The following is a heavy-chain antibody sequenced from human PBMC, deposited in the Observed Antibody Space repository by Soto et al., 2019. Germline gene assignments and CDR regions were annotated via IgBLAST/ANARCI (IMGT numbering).Heavy chain of an antibody. Sequence: ASVKVSCKASGYTFTSYGISWVRQAPGQGLEWMGWISAYNGNTNYAQKLQGRVTMTTDTSTSTAYMELRSLRSDDTAVYYCARGITIFGVVTAFDYWGQGTLVTVSS. J-gene: IGHJ4*02. D-gene: IGHD3-3*01. CDR3: ARGITIFGVVTAFDY. V-gene: IGHV1-18*01. CDR1: GYTFTSYG. CDR2: ISAYNGNT.